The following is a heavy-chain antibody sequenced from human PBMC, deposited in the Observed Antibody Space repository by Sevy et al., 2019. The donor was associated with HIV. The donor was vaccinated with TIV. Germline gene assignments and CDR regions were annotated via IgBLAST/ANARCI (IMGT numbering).Heavy chain of an antibody. CDR2: MSPKTGAT. V-gene: IGHV1-8*01. CDR3: ASGGNGDFWSYEYYYYGMDV. Sequence: ASVKVSCKASGYSFDSYDINWVRQATGQGLEWMGWMSPKTGATGFAQKFKGRVTMTRNTSISTVYMELSSLTNEDTAVYYCASGGNGDFWSYEYYYYGMDVWGQGTTVTVSS. CDR1: GYSFDSYD. D-gene: IGHD3-3*01. J-gene: IGHJ6*02.